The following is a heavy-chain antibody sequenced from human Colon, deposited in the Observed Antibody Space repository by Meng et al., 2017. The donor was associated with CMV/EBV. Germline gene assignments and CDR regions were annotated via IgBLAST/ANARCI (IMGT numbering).Heavy chain of an antibody. CDR2: INSDNGDT. CDR1: GYTFIRNA. J-gene: IGHJ5*02. Sequence: QVQLVQSGAEVKKPGASVRVSCKASGYTFIRNAIHWVRQAPGQRLEWMGWINSDNGDTKYSQQFHGRVTITRDTSATTAYMELSSLGSEDTAVYYCATSFYGGLPWGQGTLVTVSS. V-gene: IGHV1-3*04. CDR3: ATSFYGGLP. D-gene: IGHD2/OR15-2a*01.